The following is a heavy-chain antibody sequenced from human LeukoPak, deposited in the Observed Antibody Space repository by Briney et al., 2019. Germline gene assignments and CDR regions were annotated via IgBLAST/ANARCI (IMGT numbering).Heavy chain of an antibody. CDR1: GFTFSSCG. CDR2: IRYDGSNK. J-gene: IGHJ3*02. Sequence: GGSLRLSCAASGFTFSSCGMHWVRQAPGKGLEWVAFIRYDGSNKYYADSVKGRSTISRDNAKNSLYLQMNSLRAEDTAVYYCARDEVGGNSFSGAFDIWGQGTMVTVSS. V-gene: IGHV3-30*02. D-gene: IGHD4-23*01. CDR3: ARDEVGGNSFSGAFDI.